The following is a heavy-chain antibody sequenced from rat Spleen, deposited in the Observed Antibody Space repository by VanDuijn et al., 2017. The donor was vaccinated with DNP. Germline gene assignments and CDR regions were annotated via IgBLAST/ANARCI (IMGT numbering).Heavy chain of an antibody. Sequence: EVQLVESGGDLLQPGRSLKLSCAASGFTFSDYNMAWVRQAPTKGLDWVATILYDGSRTYYRDSVKGRFTISRDNAKNTLYLQMNSLRSEDTATYYCARGGRYWAMDAWGQGTSVTVSS. CDR3: ARGGRYWAMDA. D-gene: IGHD1-5*01. CDR2: ILYDGSRT. V-gene: IGHV5S10*01. J-gene: IGHJ4*01. CDR1: GFTFSDYN.